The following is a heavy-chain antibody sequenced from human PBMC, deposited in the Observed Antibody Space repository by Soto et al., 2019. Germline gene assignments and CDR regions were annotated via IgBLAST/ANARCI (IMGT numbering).Heavy chain of an antibody. V-gene: IGHV3-23*01. Sequence: PGGSLRLSCAASGFTFSSYAMSWVRQAPGKGLEWVSAISGSGGSTYYADSVKGRFTISRDNSKNTLYLQMNSLRAEDTAVYYFAKLLLYLEPFIDYSGQATLVTVSS. J-gene: IGHJ4*02. CDR2: ISGSGGST. CDR3: AKLLLYLEPFIDY. CDR1: GFTFSSYA. D-gene: IGHD1-1*01.